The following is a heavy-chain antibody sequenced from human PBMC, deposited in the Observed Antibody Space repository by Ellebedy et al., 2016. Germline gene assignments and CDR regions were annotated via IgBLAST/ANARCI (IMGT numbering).Heavy chain of an antibody. D-gene: IGHD3-10*01. CDR1: RFTFSSYA. Sequence: GGSLRLSCAASRFTFSSYAMSWVRQATGKGLEGVSGISGSGDSTYYADSVKGRFTISRDNSKSTLYLQMNSLRVEDSAKYYCAKDRVIRGVMGANDYWGRGTLVTVSS. V-gene: IGHV3-23*01. CDR3: AKDRVIRGVMGANDY. CDR2: ISGSGDST. J-gene: IGHJ4*02.